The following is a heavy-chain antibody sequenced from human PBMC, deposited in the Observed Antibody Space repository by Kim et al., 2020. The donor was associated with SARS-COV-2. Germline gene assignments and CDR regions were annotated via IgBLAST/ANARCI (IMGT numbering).Heavy chain of an antibody. J-gene: IGHJ6*02. CDR1: GGSISSGGYY. CDR2: IYYSGST. V-gene: IGHV4-31*03. Sequence: SETLSLTCTVSGGSISSGGYYWSWIRQHPGKGLEWIGYIYYSGSTYYNPSLKSRVTISVDMSKNQFSLKLSSVTAADTAVYYCARDLQGITSRPHYGSGSFYYYYYGMDVWGQGTTVTVSS. D-gene: IGHD3-10*01. CDR3: ARDLQGITSRPHYGSGSFYYYYYGMDV.